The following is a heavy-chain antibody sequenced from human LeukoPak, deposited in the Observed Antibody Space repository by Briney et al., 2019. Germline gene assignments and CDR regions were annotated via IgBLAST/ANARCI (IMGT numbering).Heavy chain of an antibody. Sequence: PSETLSLTCTVSGGSISSSSYYWGWIRQPPGKGLEWIGSIYYSGSTYYNPSLKSRVTISVDTSKNQFSLKLSSVTAADTAVYYCARGRSSVDTAIVLWGQGTLVTVSS. J-gene: IGHJ4*02. CDR2: IYYSGST. V-gene: IGHV4-39*07. CDR3: ARGRSSVDTAIVL. D-gene: IGHD5-18*01. CDR1: GGSISSSSYY.